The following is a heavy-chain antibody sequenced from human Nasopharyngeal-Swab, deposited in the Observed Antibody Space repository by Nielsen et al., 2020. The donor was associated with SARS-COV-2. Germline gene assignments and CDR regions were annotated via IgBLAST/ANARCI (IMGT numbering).Heavy chain of an antibody. J-gene: IGHJ3*02. CDR1: GGSISNYY. CDR2: ISYTGST. V-gene: IGHV4-59*01. D-gene: IGHD1-26*01. Sequence: GSLRLSCTVTGGSISNYYWSWIRRSPGKGLEWIGYISYTGSTNYNPSLKGRVTISVDTSKNQFSLNLSSVTAADTAFYYCARHCIGSLKGAFDIWGQGTMVTVSS. CDR3: ARHCIGSLKGAFDI.